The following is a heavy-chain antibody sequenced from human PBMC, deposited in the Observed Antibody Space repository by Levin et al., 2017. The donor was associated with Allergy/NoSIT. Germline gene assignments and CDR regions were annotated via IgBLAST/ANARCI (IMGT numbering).Heavy chain of an antibody. CDR2: IRSKANNYAT. Sequence: GESLKISCAASGFTFSGSALHWVRQASGKGLEWVGHIRSKANNYATAYAASVKGRFTISRDDSKNTAYLQMSSLKTEDTAVYYCARLIFGDSNYGLPGAYWGQGTLVTVSS. J-gene: IGHJ4*02. CDR3: ARLIFGDSNYGLPGAY. V-gene: IGHV3-73*01. CDR1: GFTFSGSA. D-gene: IGHD4-11*01.